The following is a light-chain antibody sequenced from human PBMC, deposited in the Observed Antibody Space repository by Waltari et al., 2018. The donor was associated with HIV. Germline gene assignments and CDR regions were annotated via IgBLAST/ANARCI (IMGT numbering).Light chain of an antibody. J-gene: IGKJ4*01. CDR1: QSVTSSF. V-gene: IGKV3-20*01. Sequence: EIVLTQYPGTLSVSPGEIVTLACRASQSVTSSFLSWYQQKPGQAPRLLIYGASSRATGIPDRFSGGGSGTDFTLTISRLEPEDFAVYYCQQYGSSPLTFGGGTKVDIK. CDR2: GAS. CDR3: QQYGSSPLT.